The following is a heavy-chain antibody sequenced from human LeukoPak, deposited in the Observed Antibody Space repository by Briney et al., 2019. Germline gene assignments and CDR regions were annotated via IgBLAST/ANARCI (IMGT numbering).Heavy chain of an antibody. CDR3: ARSFGSKNALDV. V-gene: IGHV4-61*05. J-gene: IGHJ3*01. CDR1: GGSISSSYYY. D-gene: IGHD3-3*01. Sequence: PSETLSLTCTVSGGSISSSYYYWSWIRQPPGKGLEWIGNIYYTGNTNYNPSLKIRVSISLDTSRNQFFLNLSSVTATDTAVYYCARSFGSKNALDVWGQGTVVTVSS. CDR2: IYYTGNT.